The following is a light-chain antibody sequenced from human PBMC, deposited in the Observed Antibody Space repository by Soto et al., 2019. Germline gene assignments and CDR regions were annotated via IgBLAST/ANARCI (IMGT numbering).Light chain of an antibody. V-gene: IGLV2-11*01. J-gene: IGLJ1*01. Sequence: QSVLTQPRSVSGSPGQSVTISCTGTSSDIGNYNYVSWYQQFPGKAPKLLIYDVTQRPSGVPDRFSGSKSGNSASLTISGPQAEDEAAYYCCSYAGTFTFLFGTGTKLTVL. CDR2: DVT. CDR3: CSYAGTFTFL. CDR1: SSDIGNYNY.